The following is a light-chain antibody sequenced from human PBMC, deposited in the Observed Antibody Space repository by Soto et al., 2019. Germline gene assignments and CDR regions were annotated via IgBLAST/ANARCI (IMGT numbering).Light chain of an antibody. CDR2: QVS. V-gene: IGLV2-8*01. CDR3: CSYTGGNSVV. J-gene: IGLJ2*01. CDR1: SGDVGAYDY. Sequence: QSPLTQRPSASGSPGQSVTISCTGTSGDVGAYDYVSWYQQHPGKAPKLMIYQVSQRPSGVPDRFSGSKSGNTASLTVSGLQAEDEADYFCCSYTGGNSVVFGGGTKVTVL.